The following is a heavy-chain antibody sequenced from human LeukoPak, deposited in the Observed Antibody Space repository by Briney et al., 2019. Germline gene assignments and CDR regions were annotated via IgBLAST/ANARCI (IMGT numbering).Heavy chain of an antibody. Sequence: PSETLSLTCTVSGASISRNYWSWIRQPPGKGLEWIGYISYSGSANYNPSLKSRVTISIDTSKNQFSLKLSSVTAADTAVYYCTRDGGHSSSSLDFDYWGQGTLVTVSP. CDR2: ISYSGSA. V-gene: IGHV4-59*01. CDR1: GASISRNY. CDR3: TRDGGHSSSSLDFDY. D-gene: IGHD6-6*01. J-gene: IGHJ4*02.